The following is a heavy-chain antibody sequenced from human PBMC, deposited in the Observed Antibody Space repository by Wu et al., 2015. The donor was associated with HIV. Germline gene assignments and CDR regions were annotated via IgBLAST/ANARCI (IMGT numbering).Heavy chain of an antibody. CDR3: ARVVGIQLDKYYFDY. J-gene: IGHJ4*02. Sequence: HVQLVQSGTEVKRPGASVQVSCKASGYTFTSYGINWVRQAPGQGLEWMGWISAYNGHTKYAQKFQGRVTMTTDTSTNTAYMELKSLRSDDTAVYYCARVVGIQLDKYYFDYWGQGTLVTVSS. V-gene: IGHV1-18*01. CDR2: ISAYNGHT. D-gene: IGHD5-18*01. CDR1: GYTFTSYG.